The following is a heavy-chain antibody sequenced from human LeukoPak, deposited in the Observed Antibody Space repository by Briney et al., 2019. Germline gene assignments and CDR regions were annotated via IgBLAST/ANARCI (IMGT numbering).Heavy chain of an antibody. CDR2: MNPNSGNT. J-gene: IGHJ1*01. D-gene: IGHD6-13*01. V-gene: IGHV1-8*01. CDR1: GYTFTSYD. Sequence: ASVKVSCKASGYTFTSYDINWVRQATGQGLEWMGWMNPNSGNTGYAQKFQGRVTMTRNTSISTAYMELSSLRSEDTVVYYCARALYSSSWYTYGYFQHWGQGTLVTVSS. CDR3: ARALYSSSWYTYGYFQH.